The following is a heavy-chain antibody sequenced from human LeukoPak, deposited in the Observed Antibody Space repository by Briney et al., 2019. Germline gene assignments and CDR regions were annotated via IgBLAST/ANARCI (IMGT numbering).Heavy chain of an antibody. D-gene: IGHD1-14*01. CDR1: AXXXXXXA. V-gene: IGHV3-30*04. CDR2: ISYXGKXK. CDR3: ARDRGNYFDY. J-gene: IGHJ4*02. Sequence: PGGSLRLSCVAXAXXXXXXAXXXXXXAXXXXLXXXAVISYXGKXKYYADSXXGRLTISRDNSKSTLYLQMNSLRVEDTAVYFCARDRGNYFDYWGQGTLVTVSS.